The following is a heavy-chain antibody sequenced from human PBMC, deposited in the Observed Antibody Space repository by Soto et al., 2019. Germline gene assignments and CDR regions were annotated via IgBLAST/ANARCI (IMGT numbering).Heavy chain of an antibody. V-gene: IGHV1-18*01. CDR2: ISAYNGNT. CDR3: ARPLDYYYYAMDA. Sequence: GASVKVSCKPSGYTFSSFGIIWVRQAPGQGLEWMGWISAYNGNTNYAQKFQGRVTMTTDTSTSSAYMELRSLRSDDTAVYYCARPLDYYYYAMDAWGQGTTVTVSS. J-gene: IGHJ6*02. CDR1: GYTFSSFG.